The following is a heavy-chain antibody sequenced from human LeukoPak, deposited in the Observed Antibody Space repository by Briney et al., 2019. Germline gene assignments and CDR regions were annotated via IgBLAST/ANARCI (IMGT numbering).Heavy chain of an antibody. CDR3: ARSYGSETYYAQILGY. V-gene: IGHV4-59*01. Sequence: SETLSLTCTVSGASITRYYWNWVRQSPGKGLEWIGYIFYSGSTDYNPSLKSRVTMSVDTSKNQFSLNLDSVTAADTAVYYCARSYGSETYYAQILGYWGRGTLVTVSS. D-gene: IGHD3-10*01. CDR2: IFYSGST. CDR1: GASITRYY. J-gene: IGHJ4*02.